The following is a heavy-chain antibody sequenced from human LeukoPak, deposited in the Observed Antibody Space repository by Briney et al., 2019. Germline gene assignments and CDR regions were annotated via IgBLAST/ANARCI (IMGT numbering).Heavy chain of an antibody. CDR2: ISGSGGST. V-gene: IGHV3-23*01. D-gene: IGHD4-11*01. Sequence: GGSLRLSCAASGFTFSSYAMSWVRHAPGKGLEWVSAISGSGGSTYYADSVKGRFTISRDNSKNTLYLQMNSLRAEDTAVYYCAKAQFLGYSNSYYFDYWGQGTLVTVSS. CDR1: GFTFSSYA. CDR3: AKAQFLGYSNSYYFDY. J-gene: IGHJ4*02.